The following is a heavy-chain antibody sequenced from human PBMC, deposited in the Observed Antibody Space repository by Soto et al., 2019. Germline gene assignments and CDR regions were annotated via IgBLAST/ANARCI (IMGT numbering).Heavy chain of an antibody. V-gene: IGHV1-18*01. D-gene: IGHD3-3*01. CDR1: GYTFTSYG. CDR3: ARDPSGISGVVIIPVNIKDYYYYGMDV. J-gene: IGHJ6*02. CDR2: ISAYNGNT. Sequence: ASSVKVSCKASGYTFTSYGISWVRQAPGQGLEWKGWISAYNGNTNYAQKLQGRVTMTTDTSTSTAYMELRSLRSDDTAVYYCARDPSGISGVVIIPVNIKDYYYYGMDVWGQGTTVTVSS.